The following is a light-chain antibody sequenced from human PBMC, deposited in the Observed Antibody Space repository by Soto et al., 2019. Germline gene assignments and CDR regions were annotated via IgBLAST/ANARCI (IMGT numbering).Light chain of an antibody. V-gene: IGLV1-40*01. Sequence: QSVLTQPPTVSGAPGQTVTISCTGSSSNLGARYDVHWYQQVPGKAPKLLIFGSSDRASGVPDRFSGSKSGTSASLAITGLQADAEATYFCQSYDKSLSGSVFGGGTQLTVL. J-gene: IGLJ3*02. CDR2: GSS. CDR3: QSYDKSLSGSV. CDR1: SSNLGARYD.